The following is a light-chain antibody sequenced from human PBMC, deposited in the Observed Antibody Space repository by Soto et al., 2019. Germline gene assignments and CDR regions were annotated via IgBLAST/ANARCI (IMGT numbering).Light chain of an antibody. Sequence: EFVLTQSPGTLSFSPGERATLSCRASQTVRNNYLAWYQQKPGQAPRLLIYDASSRATGIPDRFSGGGSGTDFTLTISRLEPEDFAVYCCQQYGSSPRTFGQGTKVDI. V-gene: IGKV3-20*01. J-gene: IGKJ1*01. CDR2: DAS. CDR3: QQYGSSPRT. CDR1: QTVRNNY.